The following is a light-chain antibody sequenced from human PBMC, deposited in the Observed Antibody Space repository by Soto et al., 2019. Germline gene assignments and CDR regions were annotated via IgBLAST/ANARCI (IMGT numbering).Light chain of an antibody. CDR2: AVS. CDR3: QQSNKWPPWT. V-gene: IGKV3-15*01. CDR1: QSVRNN. J-gene: IGKJ1*01. Sequence: EIVMTQSPVTLSVSPGEGATLFCSASQSVRNNLAGYQQKPGLAPRLLIYAVSTRATGVPARFSGNGSETEFTLTIRGLQSDDFALYYCQQSNKWPPWTFGQGTKVELK.